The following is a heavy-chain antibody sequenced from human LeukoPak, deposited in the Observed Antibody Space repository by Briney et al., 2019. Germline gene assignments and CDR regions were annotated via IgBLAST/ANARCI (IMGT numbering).Heavy chain of an antibody. D-gene: IGHD4-17*01. CDR3: ARDGGFRTVTTDDY. Sequence: GGSLRLSCAASGFTFSSYNMNWVRQAPGKGLEWVSYISGGSTVIDYADSVRGRFTISRDNAKNSLYLQMNSLRAEDTAVYYCARDGGFRTVTTDDYWGQGTLVTVSS. CDR2: ISGGSTVI. CDR1: GFTFSSYN. V-gene: IGHV3-48*01. J-gene: IGHJ4*02.